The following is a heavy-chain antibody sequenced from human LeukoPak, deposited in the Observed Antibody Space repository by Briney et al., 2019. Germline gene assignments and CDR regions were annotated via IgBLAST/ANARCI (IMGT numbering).Heavy chain of an antibody. CDR3: ARDGYNRAFDI. CDR1: GFTFSSYW. D-gene: IGHD5-12*01. V-gene: IGHV3-74*01. J-gene: IGHJ3*02. CDR2: INSDGSST. Sequence: GGSLRPSCAASGFTFSSYWMHWVRQAPGKGLVWVSRINSDGSSTSYADSVKGRFTISRDNAKNTLYLQMNSLRAEDTAVYYCARDGYNRAFDIWGQGTMVTVSS.